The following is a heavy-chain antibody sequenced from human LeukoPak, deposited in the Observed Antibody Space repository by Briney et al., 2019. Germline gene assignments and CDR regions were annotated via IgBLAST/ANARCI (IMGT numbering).Heavy chain of an antibody. CDR3: AKDKEIAVAGTFFDY. V-gene: IGHV3-9*01. J-gene: IGHJ4*02. D-gene: IGHD6-19*01. CDR1: GFTFDDYA. CDR2: ISWNGGSI. Sequence: PGGSLRLSCAASGFTFDDYAMHWVRQAPGKGLEWVSGISWNGGSIGYADSVKGRFTISRDNAKNSLYLQMNSLRAEDTALYYCAKDKEIAVAGTFFDYWGQGTLVTVSS.